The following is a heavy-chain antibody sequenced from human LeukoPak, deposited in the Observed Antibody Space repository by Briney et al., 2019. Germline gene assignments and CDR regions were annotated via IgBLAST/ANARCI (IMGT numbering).Heavy chain of an antibody. Sequence: GGSLRLSCVASGYCFSNYAMSWFRQAPGERLQGVSLIVASSGSTFYADSVKGRFTISRDKSKNTLYLQMSGLRAEDTAVYYCAKGGYDYVEIGYFDYWGQGALVTVSS. V-gene: IGHV3-23*01. CDR2: IVASSGST. CDR1: GYCFSNYA. CDR3: AKGGYDYVEIGYFDY. J-gene: IGHJ4*02. D-gene: IGHD5-12*01.